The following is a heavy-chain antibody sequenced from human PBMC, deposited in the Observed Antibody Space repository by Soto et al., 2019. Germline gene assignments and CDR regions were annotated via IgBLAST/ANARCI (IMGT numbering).Heavy chain of an antibody. J-gene: IGHJ3*02. V-gene: IGHV3-23*01. CDR1: RFTFSNYG. Sequence: EVQVLESGGGLVQPGGSLRLSCAASRFTFSNYGMNWVRQAPGKGLEWVSRISGTGVSTYYADSVRGRFTISRDNSKNTLYLQRNSLRAEDTAVYYCARDHNDWNDYAFDIWGQGTMVTVSS. CDR2: ISGTGVST. CDR3: ARDHNDWNDYAFDI. D-gene: IGHD1-1*01.